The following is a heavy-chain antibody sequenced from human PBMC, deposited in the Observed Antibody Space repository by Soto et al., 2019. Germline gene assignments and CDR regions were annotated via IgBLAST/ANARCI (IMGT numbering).Heavy chain of an antibody. CDR3: ARADSSGWHRAHWYFDL. Sequence: QVQLQESGPGLVKPSETLSLTCTVSGGSVSSGSYYWSWIRQPPGKGLEWIGYIYYSGSTNYNPSLKSRVTISLDTSKNQFSLKLSSVTAADTAVYYCARADSSGWHRAHWYFDLWGRGTLVTVSS. V-gene: IGHV4-61*01. CDR2: IYYSGST. D-gene: IGHD6-19*01. CDR1: GGSVSSGSYY. J-gene: IGHJ2*01.